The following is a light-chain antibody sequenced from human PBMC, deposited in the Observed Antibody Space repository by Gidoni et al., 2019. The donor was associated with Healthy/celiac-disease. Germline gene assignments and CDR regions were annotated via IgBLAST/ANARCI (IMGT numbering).Light chain of an antibody. V-gene: IGKV3-11*01. CDR2: DAS. CDR3: QQRSNWLT. CDR1: QSVSSY. Sequence: IVLTQSPATLSLSPGERATLSCRASQSVSSYLAWYQQKPGQTPMLLIYDASNRATGIPAMFSGSGSGTDFTLTISRLEPEDFAVYYCQQRSNWLTFGGGTKVEI. J-gene: IGKJ4*01.